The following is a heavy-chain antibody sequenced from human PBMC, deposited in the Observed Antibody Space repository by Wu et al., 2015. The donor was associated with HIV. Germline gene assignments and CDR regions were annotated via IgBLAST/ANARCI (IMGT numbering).Heavy chain of an antibody. CDR3: ARDLQVRFLEWTTPGNWFDP. CDR1: GYTFTSYY. D-gene: IGHD3-3*01. V-gene: IGHV1-46*03. J-gene: IGHJ5*02. CDR2: INPSGGST. Sequence: QVQLVQSGAEVKKPGASVKVSCKASGYTFTSYYMHWVRQAPGQGLEWMGIINPSGGSTSYAQKFQGRVTMTRDTSTSTVYMELSSLRSEDTAVYYCARDLQVRFLEWTTPGNWFDPWGQGTLVTVSS.